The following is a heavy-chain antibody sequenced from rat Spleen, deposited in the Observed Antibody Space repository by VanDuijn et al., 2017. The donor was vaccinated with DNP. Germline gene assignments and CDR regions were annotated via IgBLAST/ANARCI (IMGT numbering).Heavy chain of an antibody. J-gene: IGHJ2*01. Sequence: EVLLQESGPGLVKPSQSLSLTCSVTGLSITNNFKWTWIRKLPGNKLEWMGYVTNAGTTDYNPSLKSRLSLTTDTSKNQFFLQVNSMTPEDTATYYCAIQLGVFDYWDQGVMVTVSS. V-gene: IGHV3-3*01. CDR3: AIQLGVFDY. CDR2: VTNAGTT. D-gene: IGHD4-6*01. CDR1: GLSITNNFK.